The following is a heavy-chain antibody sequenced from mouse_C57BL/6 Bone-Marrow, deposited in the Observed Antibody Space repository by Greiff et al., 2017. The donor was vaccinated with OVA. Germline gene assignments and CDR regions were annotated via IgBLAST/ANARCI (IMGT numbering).Heavy chain of an antibody. V-gene: IGHV1-59*01. CDR2: IDPSDSYT. Sequence: QVQLQQPGAELVRPGTSVKLSCKASGYTFTSYWMHWVKQRPRQGLEWIGVIDPSDSYTNYNQKFKGKATLTVDTSSSTAYMQLSSLTSEDSAVYYCAREDGFTPYWYFDVWGTGTTVTVSS. J-gene: IGHJ1*03. CDR3: AREDGFTPYWYFDV. CDR1: GYTFTSYW. D-gene: IGHD1-2*01.